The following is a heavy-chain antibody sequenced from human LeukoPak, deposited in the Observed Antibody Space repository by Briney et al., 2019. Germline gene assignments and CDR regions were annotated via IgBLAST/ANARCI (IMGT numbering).Heavy chain of an antibody. J-gene: IGHJ4*02. D-gene: IGHD2-2*02. CDR3: ARPGYCSSTSCYMASGSFDY. CDR1: GFTFSSYS. CDR2: ISSSSSYI. Sequence: GGSLRLSCAASGFTFSSYSMNWVRQASGKGLEWVSSISSSSSYIYYADSVKGRFTISRDNAKNSLYLQMNSLRAEGTAVYYCARPGYCSSTSCYMASGSFDYWGQGTLVTVSS. V-gene: IGHV3-21*01.